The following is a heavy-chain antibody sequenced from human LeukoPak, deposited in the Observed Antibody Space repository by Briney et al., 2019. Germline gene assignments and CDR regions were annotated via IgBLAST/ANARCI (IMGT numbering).Heavy chain of an antibody. J-gene: IGHJ4*02. Sequence: GASVKVSFKASGYTFTSYRINWVRQAPAQGLERMGWISAYNGNTNYAQKLQGRVTMTTDTSTSTAYMELRSLRSDDPAVYYCARDRRMVQGDYWGQGTLVTVSS. CDR3: ARDRRMVQGDY. CDR2: ISAYNGNT. D-gene: IGHD3-10*01. V-gene: IGHV1-18*01. CDR1: GYTFTSYR.